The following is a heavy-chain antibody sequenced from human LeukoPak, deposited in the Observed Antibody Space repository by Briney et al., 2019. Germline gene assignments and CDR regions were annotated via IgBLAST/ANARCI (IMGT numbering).Heavy chain of an antibody. V-gene: IGHV3-23*01. CDR3: AKETYDSSGYYGSYFDY. J-gene: IGHJ4*02. CDR1: GFTFSSYG. CDR2: ISGSGGST. D-gene: IGHD3-22*01. Sequence: GGSLRLSCAASGFTFSSYGMSWVRQAPGKGLEWVSSISGSGGSTYYADSVKGRFTISRDNSKNTLYLQINSLRAEDTAVYYCAKETYDSSGYYGSYFDYWGQGTLVTVSS.